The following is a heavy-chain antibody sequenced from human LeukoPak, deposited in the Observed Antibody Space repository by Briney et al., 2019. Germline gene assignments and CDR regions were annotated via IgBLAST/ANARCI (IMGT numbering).Heavy chain of an antibody. V-gene: IGHV3-23*01. D-gene: IGHD1-1*01. Sequence: GGSLRLSCAASGFTFRSYAMSWVRQAPGRGLEWVSGISGSGGSTYYADSVRGRFTISRDNSKSTLYLQMNSLRAEDSAVYYCAKDPGTTGTANYFDDWGQGTLVTVSS. CDR1: GFTFRSYA. CDR3: AKDPGTTGTANYFDD. CDR2: ISGSGGST. J-gene: IGHJ4*02.